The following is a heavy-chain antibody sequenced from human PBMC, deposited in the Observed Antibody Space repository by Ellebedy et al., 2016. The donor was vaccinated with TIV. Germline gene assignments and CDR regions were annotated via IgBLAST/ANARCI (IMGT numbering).Heavy chain of an antibody. Sequence: GESLKISCAASGFTFNSYAMSWVRQAPGKGLEWVSSVSDSGGGTFYADSVRGRFTISRDNSKNTLYLQMSSLRADDTAVYYCAKTGSWNPNFYSDYWGQGTLVTVSS. D-gene: IGHD6-13*01. J-gene: IGHJ4*02. V-gene: IGHV3-23*01. CDR3: AKTGSWNPNFYSDY. CDR2: VSDSGGGT. CDR1: GFTFNSYA.